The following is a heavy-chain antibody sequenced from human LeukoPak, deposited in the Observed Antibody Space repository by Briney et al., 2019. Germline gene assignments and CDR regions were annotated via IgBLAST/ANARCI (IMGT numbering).Heavy chain of an antibody. V-gene: IGHV3-74*01. Sequence: GGSLRLSCAASGFTFSSYWMHWVRQAPGKGLVWVSRINSDGSSTSYADSVKGRFTISRDNSKNTLYLQMNSLRAEDTAVYYCAKDTYDSNLMDYWGQGTLVTVSS. CDR2: INSDGSST. D-gene: IGHD3-22*01. CDR3: AKDTYDSNLMDY. CDR1: GFTFSSYW. J-gene: IGHJ4*02.